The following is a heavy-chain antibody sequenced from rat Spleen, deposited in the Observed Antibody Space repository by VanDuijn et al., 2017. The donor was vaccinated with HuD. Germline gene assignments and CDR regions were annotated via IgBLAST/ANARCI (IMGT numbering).Heavy chain of an antibody. Sequence: EVQLVESGGGLVQPGRSLKLSCVASGFTFNNYWMTWIRQAPGKGLEWVASITNSGGSTYYRDSVKGRFTISRDTAQNTLYLQMNSLRSEDTATYYCARGGFVRYWGQGVMVTVSS. CDR1: GFTFNNYW. V-gene: IGHV5-31*01. J-gene: IGHJ2*01. D-gene: IGHD1-6*01. CDR3: ARGGFVRY. CDR2: ITNSGGST.